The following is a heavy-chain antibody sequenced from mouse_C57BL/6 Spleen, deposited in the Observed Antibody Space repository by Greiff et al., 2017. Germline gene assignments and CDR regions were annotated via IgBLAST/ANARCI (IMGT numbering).Heavy chain of an antibody. J-gene: IGHJ4*01. CDR2: IYPGDGDT. V-gene: IGHV1-82*01. D-gene: IGHD2-2*01. Sequence: VKLQQSGPELVKPGASVKISCKASGYAFSSSWMNWVKQRPGKGLEWIGRIYPGDGDTNYNGKFKGKATLTADKSSSTAYMQLSSLTSEDSAVYFCAREGYGGYAMDYWGQGTSVTVSS. CDR1: GYAFSSSW. CDR3: AREGYGGYAMDY.